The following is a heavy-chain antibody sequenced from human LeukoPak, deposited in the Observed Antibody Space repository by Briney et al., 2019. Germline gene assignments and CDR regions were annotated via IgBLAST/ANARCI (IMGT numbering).Heavy chain of an antibody. CDR2: INPSGGST. CDR1: GYTFTSYY. V-gene: IGHV1-46*01. D-gene: IGHD5-12*01. Sequence: ASVKVSCKASGYTFTSYYMHWVRQAPGQGLEWMGMINPSGGSTSYAQKFQGRVTMTRDTSTSTVYMELSSLRSEDTAVYYCARDSLSGYELNYWGQGTLVTVSS. J-gene: IGHJ4*02. CDR3: ARDSLSGYELNY.